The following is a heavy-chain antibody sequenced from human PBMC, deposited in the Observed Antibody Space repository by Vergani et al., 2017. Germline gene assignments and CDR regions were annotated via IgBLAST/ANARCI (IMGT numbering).Heavy chain of an antibody. V-gene: IGHV3-30*18. Sequence: QVQLVESGGGVVQPGRSLRLSCAASGFTFSSYGMHWVRQAPGKGLEWVAVISYDGRNKYYADSVKGRFTISRDNSKNTLYLQKNSLRAEDTAVYYCAKESIAARGGPDDYGGQGPLVTASS. CDR2: ISYDGRNK. CDR3: AKESIAARGGPDDY. D-gene: IGHD6-25*01. J-gene: IGHJ4*02. CDR1: GFTFSSYG.